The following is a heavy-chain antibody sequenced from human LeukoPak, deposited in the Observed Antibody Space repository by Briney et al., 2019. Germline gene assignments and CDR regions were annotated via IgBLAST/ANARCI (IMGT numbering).Heavy chain of an antibody. J-gene: IGHJ4*02. V-gene: IGHV3-23*01. Sequence: GGSLRLSCAASGFTFSNYAMGWVRQAPGKGLEWVSAISNSGTSTFYADSVRGRISISRDNSQNTVSLQMNSPRAEDTAVYYCAKYPPYDFWSGSYYFDYWGQGILVTVSS. CDR3: AKYPPYDFWSGSYYFDY. CDR1: GFTFSNYA. D-gene: IGHD3-3*01. CDR2: ISNSGTST.